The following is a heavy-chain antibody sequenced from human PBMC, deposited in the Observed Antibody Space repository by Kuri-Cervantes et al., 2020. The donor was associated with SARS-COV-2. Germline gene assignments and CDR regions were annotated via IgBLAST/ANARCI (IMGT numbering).Heavy chain of an antibody. CDR1: GFTFSNAR. V-gene: IGHV3-48*04. CDR3: VRDGDHWNFDY. J-gene: IGHJ4*02. Sequence: GESLKISCAASGFTFSNARMNWVRQAPGKGLEWVSYISSSGSTIYYADSVKGRFTLSRDNAKNMLFLQMNSLRAEDTAVYYCVRDGDHWNFDYWGQGTLVTVSS. D-gene: IGHD1-1*01. CDR2: ISSSGSTI.